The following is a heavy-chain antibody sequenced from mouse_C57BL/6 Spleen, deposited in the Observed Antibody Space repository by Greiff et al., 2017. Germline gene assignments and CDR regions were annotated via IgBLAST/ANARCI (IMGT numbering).Heavy chain of an antibody. V-gene: IGHV5-6*01. J-gene: IGHJ2*01. D-gene: IGHD2-5*01. CDR3: ARQGDSNYDYFDY. Sequence: EVQVVESGGDLVKPGGSLKLSCAASGFTFSSYGMSWVRQTPDKRLEWVATISSGGSYTYYPDSVKGRFTISRDNAKNTLYLQMSSLKSEDTAMYYCARQGDSNYDYFDYWGQGTTLTVSS. CDR2: ISSGGSYT. CDR1: GFTFSSYG.